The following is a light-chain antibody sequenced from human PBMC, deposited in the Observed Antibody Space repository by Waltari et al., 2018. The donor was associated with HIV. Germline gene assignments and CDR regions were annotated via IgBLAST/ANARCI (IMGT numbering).Light chain of an antibody. Sequence: IVMTQSPDSLAVSLGERATIKCTSSQNVFYSSNNKNYLSWYQHKPGQPPKLIIYWASSRQSGVPDRFSGSGSGTDFTLTISSLQAEDVAVYFCQQTYTIPPTFGGGTKVEIK. CDR1: QNVFYSSNNKNY. CDR2: WAS. CDR3: QQTYTIPPT. J-gene: IGKJ4*01. V-gene: IGKV4-1*01.